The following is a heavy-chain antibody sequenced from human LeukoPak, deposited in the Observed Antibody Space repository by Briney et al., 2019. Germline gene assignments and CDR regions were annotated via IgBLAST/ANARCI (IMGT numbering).Heavy chain of an antibody. D-gene: IGHD3-22*01. J-gene: IGHJ2*01. Sequence: VRSLRLSCAASGFTFDDYAMHWVRQAPGKGLESVSGISWNSGSIGYADSVKGRFTISRDNAKNSLYLQMNSLRAEDTALYYCAKEGLPYYYDSSGSRYFDLWGRGTLVTVSS. V-gene: IGHV3-9*01. CDR1: GFTFDDYA. CDR2: ISWNSGSI. CDR3: AKEGLPYYYDSSGSRYFDL.